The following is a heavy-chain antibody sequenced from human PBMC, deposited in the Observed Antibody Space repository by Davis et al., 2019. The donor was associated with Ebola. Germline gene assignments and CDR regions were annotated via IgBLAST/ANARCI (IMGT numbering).Heavy chain of an antibody. D-gene: IGHD1-26*01. J-gene: IGHJ4*02. Sequence: ASVKVSCKASGYTFTSYGISWVRQAPGQGLEWMGWVSAYNGNTNYAQKLQGRVTMTTDTSTSTAYMELRSLRSDDTAVYYCARASEGSSNYGCSDYWGQGTLVTVSS. CDR2: VSAYNGNT. V-gene: IGHV1-18*04. CDR1: GYTFTSYG. CDR3: ARASEGSSNYGCSDY.